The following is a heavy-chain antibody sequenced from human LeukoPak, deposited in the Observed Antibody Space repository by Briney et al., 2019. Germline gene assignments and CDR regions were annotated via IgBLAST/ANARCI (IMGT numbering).Heavy chain of an antibody. CDR2: IYPGDSRT. D-gene: IGHD1-14*01. V-gene: IGHV5-51*01. CDR1: GYSFTTYW. J-gene: IGHJ5*02. Sequence: LGESLKISCNAFGYSFTTYWIGWVRQVPGKGLEWMGVIYPGDSRTRYNPSFQGHVTISADKSISTAYLQWSSLQASDTATYYCVCRKMTDPWSGPWGQGTLVTVSS. CDR3: VCRKMTDPWSGP.